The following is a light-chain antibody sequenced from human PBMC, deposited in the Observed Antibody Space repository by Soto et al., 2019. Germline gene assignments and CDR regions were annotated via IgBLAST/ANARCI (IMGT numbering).Light chain of an antibody. CDR3: QQFSSLPFFP. Sequence: IVMTQSPDSLAVSLGERATINCKSSQSVFKGSNNKDCLAWYQQKPGQPPKLLLYWASTRESGVPDRLSGSGSGTDFTLTISSLQAEDVAIYYCQQFSSLPFFPFGQGTKVEIK. CDR1: QSVFKGSNNKDC. J-gene: IGKJ2*01. V-gene: IGKV4-1*01. CDR2: WAS.